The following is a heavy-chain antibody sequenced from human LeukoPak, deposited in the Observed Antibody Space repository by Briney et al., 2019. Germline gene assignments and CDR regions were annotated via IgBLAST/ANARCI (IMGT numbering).Heavy chain of an antibody. J-gene: IGHJ3*02. CDR1: GYTFTSYG. Sequence: ASVKVSCKASGYTFTSYGISWVRQAPGQGLEWMGWISAYNGNTNYAQKLQGRVTMTTDTSTSTAYMELRSLRSDDTAVYYCARDSRLSFGELELVAFDIWGQGTMVTVSS. CDR2: ISAYNGNT. D-gene: IGHD3-10*01. CDR3: ARDSRLSFGELELVAFDI. V-gene: IGHV1-18*01.